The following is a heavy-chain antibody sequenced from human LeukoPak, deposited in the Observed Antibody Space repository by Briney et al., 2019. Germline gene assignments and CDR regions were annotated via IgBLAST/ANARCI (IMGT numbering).Heavy chain of an antibody. D-gene: IGHD3-10*01. Sequence: SETLSLTCTVSGASFTDTSHFWAWIRQPPGKGLEWIGRIYSGSTNYNPSLKRRVTISEDTSKKQFSLKLSSVTAADTAVYYCARQDYYGSGSYYMDVWGKGTTVTVSS. V-gene: IGHV4-39*01. CDR3: ARQDYYGSGSYYMDV. CDR1: GASFTDTSHF. CDR2: IYSGST. J-gene: IGHJ6*04.